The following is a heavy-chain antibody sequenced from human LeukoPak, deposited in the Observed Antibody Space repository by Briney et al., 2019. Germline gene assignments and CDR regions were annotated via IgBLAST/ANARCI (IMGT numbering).Heavy chain of an antibody. CDR3: ARGPYYYDSSGYPNWFDP. D-gene: IGHD3-22*01. CDR1: GGSVSSGSYY. J-gene: IGHJ5*02. V-gene: IGHV4-61*01. Sequence: SETLSLTCTVSGGSVSSGSYYWSWIRQPPGTGLEWIGYIYYSGSTNYNPSLKSRVTISVDTSKNQFSLKLSSVTAADTAVCYCARGPYYYDSSGYPNWFDPWGQGTLVTVSS. CDR2: IYYSGST.